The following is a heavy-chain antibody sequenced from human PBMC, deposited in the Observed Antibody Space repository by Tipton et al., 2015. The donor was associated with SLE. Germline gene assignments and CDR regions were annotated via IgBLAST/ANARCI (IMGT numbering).Heavy chain of an antibody. CDR3: ARRTMVVAANGMDV. V-gene: IGHV4-34*01. Sequence: TLSLTCAVYGGSFSGYYWSWIRQPPGQGLEWIGEINHSGSTNYNPALKSRVTISVDTSKNQFSLKLSSATAADTAVYYCARRTMVVAANGMDVWGQGTTVTVSS. CDR2: INHSGST. J-gene: IGHJ6*02. D-gene: IGHD2-15*01. CDR1: GGSFSGYY.